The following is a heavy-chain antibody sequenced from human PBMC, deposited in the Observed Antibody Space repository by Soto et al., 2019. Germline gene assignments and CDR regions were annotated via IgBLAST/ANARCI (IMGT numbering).Heavy chain of an antibody. J-gene: IGHJ4*02. CDR2: IYYSGST. D-gene: IGHD3-22*01. V-gene: IGHV4-39*01. CDR1: GGSISSSSYY. Sequence: NPSETLSLTCTVSGGSISSSSYYWGWIRQPPGKGLEWIGSIYYSGSTYYNPSLKSRVTISVDTSKNQFSLKLSSVTAADTAVYYCARHYDSSGYYAHFDYWGQGTLVTV. CDR3: ARHYDSSGYYAHFDY.